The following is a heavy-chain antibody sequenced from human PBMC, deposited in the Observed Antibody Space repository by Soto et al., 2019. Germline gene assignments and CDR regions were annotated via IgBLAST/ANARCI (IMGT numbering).Heavy chain of an antibody. D-gene: IGHD2-2*01. CDR2: IWYDGSNK. V-gene: IGHV3-33*01. J-gene: IGHJ6*02. Sequence: GGSLRLSCAASGFTFSSYGMHWVRQAPGKGLEWVAVIWYDGSNKYYADSVKGRFTISRDNSKNTLYLQMNSLRAEDTAVYYCARVVVPAAIPSHGMDVWGQGTTVTVSS. CDR3: ARVVVPAAIPSHGMDV. CDR1: GFTFSSYG.